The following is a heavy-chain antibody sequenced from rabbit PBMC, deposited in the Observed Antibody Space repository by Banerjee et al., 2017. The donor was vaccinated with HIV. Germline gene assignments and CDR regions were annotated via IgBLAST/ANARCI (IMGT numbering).Heavy chain of an antibody. J-gene: IGHJ4*01. D-gene: IGHD1-1*01. V-gene: IGHV1S45*01. CDR1: GFTISSSYW. Sequence: QEQLEESGGDLVKPEGSLTLTCTASGFTISSSYWICWVRQAPGKGLEWIACIYAGSSGNTKYASWAKGRFTISKTSSTTVTLQMTSLTAADTATYFCAREDASSSGYWIPYFNLWGPGTLVTVS. CDR3: AREDASSSGYWIPYFNL. CDR2: IYAGSSGNT.